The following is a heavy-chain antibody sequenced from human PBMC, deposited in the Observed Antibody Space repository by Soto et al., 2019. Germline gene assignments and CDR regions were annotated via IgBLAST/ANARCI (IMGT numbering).Heavy chain of an antibody. Sequence: QVQLVQSGAEVKKPGSSVKVSCKASGGTFSSYAISWVRQAPGQGLEWMGGIIPIFGTANYAQKFQGRVTITADESTNTAYMELSSLTFEETAEYYGARATAAVKMFEYWCQGTLVTVSS. CDR2: IIPIFGTA. J-gene: IGHJ4*02. CDR3: ARATAAVKMFEY. V-gene: IGHV1-69*01. D-gene: IGHD6-13*01. CDR1: GGTFSSYA.